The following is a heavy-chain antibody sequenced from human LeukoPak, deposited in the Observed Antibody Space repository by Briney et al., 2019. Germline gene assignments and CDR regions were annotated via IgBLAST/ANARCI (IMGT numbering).Heavy chain of an antibody. V-gene: IGHV3-11*01. CDR1: GFTLNEYY. Sequence: GGSLRLSCAASGFTLNEYYMSWIRQAPGKGLEWVSDIGSSGSIKSYADSLKGRFTISRDIATNSLFLQMNSLRAEDTAVYYCAREIVAGTFDSWGQGALVTVSS. CDR3: AREIVAGTFDS. CDR2: IGSSGSIK. D-gene: IGHD1-26*01. J-gene: IGHJ4*02.